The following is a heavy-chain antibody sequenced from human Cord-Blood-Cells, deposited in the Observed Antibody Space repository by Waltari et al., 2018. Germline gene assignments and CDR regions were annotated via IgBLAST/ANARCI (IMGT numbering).Heavy chain of an antibody. CDR3: ARDSEAYCGGDCYDSSFDY. V-gene: IGHV4-38-2*02. CDR2: IYHSGST. Sequence: QVQLQESGPGLVKPSETLSLTCTVSGYSISSGYYWGWILQPPGKGLEWIGSIYHSGSTYYNPSLKSRVTISVDTSKNQFSLKLSSVTAADTAVYYCARDSEAYCGGDCYDSSFDYWGQGTLVTVSS. D-gene: IGHD2-21*01. CDR1: GYSISSGYY. J-gene: IGHJ4*02.